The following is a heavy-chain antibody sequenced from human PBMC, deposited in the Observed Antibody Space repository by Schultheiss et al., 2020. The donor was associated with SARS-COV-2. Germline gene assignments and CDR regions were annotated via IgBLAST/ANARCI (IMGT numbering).Heavy chain of an antibody. CDR1: GGAISSSSYY. CDR3: ARRNDCVYFFDS. J-gene: IGHJ4*02. Sequence: SDTLSLTCTVSGGAISSSSYYWAWIRRHPGKGLEWIGSIYYSGRIFYNPYLKSRLTIAIDTSKNQFSLKLTSLTAADTTIHYWARRNDCVYFFDSWGQGTLVTVSS. D-gene: IGHD1-1*01. V-gene: IGHV4-39*07. CDR2: IYYSGRI.